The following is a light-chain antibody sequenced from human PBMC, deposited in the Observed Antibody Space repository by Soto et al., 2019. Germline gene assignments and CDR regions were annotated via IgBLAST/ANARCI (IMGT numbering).Light chain of an antibody. J-gene: IGKJ4*01. Sequence: EIMLTQSPATLSLSPGERATLSCRASQSINRHLAWYRQKPGQAPRLLIYDASNRATGIPARFSGSGSGTDFTLNISRLEPEDFGVYYCQQRSNWPPVTFGGGTKVDI. CDR3: QQRSNWPPVT. V-gene: IGKV3-11*01. CDR2: DAS. CDR1: QSINRH.